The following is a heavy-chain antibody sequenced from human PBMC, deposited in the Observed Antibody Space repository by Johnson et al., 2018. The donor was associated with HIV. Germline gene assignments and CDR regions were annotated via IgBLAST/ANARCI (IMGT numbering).Heavy chain of an antibody. CDR1: GFTFSSYG. D-gene: IGHD1-1*01. V-gene: IGHV3-30*02. CDR3: ASRYTVDAFDI. CDR2: IRYAGSNK. Sequence: QVQLVESGGGVVQPGGSLRLSCAASGFTFSSYGMHWVRQAPGKGLEWVAFIRYAGSNKYYADSVKGRFTISRDNSKNTLYLQMNSLRAEDTAVYYCASRYTVDAFDIWGQGTMVTVSS. J-gene: IGHJ3*02.